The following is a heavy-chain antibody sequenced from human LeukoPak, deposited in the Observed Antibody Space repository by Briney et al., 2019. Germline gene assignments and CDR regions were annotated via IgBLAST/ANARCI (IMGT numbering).Heavy chain of an antibody. CDR2: ISGSGGST. D-gene: IGHD3-22*01. V-gene: IGHV3-23*01. CDR1: GFTFSSYG. J-gene: IGHJ4*02. Sequence: PGGSLRLSCAASGFTFSSYGMSWVRQAPGKGLEWVSAISGSGGSTYYADSVKGRFTISRDNSKNTLYLQMNSLRAEDMAVYYCAISSSYYYDSSGYYPFDYWGQGTLVTVSS. CDR3: AISSSYYYDSSGYYPFDY.